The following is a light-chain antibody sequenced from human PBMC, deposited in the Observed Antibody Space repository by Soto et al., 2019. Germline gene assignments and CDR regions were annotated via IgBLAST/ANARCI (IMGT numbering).Light chain of an antibody. Sequence: QSALTQPPSASGSPGQSVTISCTGTSSDVGTYKYVSWYQQHPGQVPKLIIYEVSKRPSGVPDRFSGSKSGNTASLTVSGLQAEDDADYYCSSYAGSNNWVFGGGTKLTVL. CDR2: EVS. CDR3: SSYAGSNNWV. V-gene: IGLV2-8*01. CDR1: SSDVGTYKY. J-gene: IGLJ3*02.